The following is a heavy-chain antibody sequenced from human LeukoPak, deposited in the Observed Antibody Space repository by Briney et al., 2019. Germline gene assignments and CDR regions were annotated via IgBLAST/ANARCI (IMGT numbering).Heavy chain of an antibody. V-gene: IGHV4-39*01. CDR3: ATQETLASSTPFDY. Sequence: SETLSLTCTVSGGSISSSSYYWGWIRQPPGKGLEWIGSIYYSGSTYYNPSLNSRVTISVDTSKNQFSLKLSSVTAADTAVYYCATQETLASSTPFDYWGQGTLVTVSS. CDR1: GGSISSSSYY. D-gene: IGHD6-13*01. CDR2: IYYSGST. J-gene: IGHJ4*02.